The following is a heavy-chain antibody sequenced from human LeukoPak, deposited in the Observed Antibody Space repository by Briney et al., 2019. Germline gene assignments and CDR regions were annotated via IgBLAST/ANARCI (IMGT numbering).Heavy chain of an antibody. CDR1: RYTFTEYY. CDR3: ARGPRRAFDY. CDR2: LNPESGDT. Sequence: GASVKVSCKASRYTFTEYYVHWVRQAPGQGLEYMGRLNPESGDTKYAQESEGRVTFSRDTSTNTVYLEVNNVTSDDTAFYYCARGPRRAFDYWGQGTLVTVSS. V-gene: IGHV1-2*02. J-gene: IGHJ4*02.